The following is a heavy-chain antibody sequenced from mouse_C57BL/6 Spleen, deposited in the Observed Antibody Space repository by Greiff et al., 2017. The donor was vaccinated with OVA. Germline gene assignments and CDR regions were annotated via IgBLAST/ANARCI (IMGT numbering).Heavy chain of an antibody. CDR2: IYPGDGDT. Sequence: VKLQESGAELVKPGASVQISCKASGYAFRSYWLNWVQQRPGKGLAWIGQIYPGDGDTNYNGKFTGQATLTADNSSSTAYMQLSSLTSEDSAVYCCARGGYYYGSSYRYYAMDYWGQGTSVTVSS. D-gene: IGHD1-1*01. CDR3: ARGGYYYGSSYRYYAMDY. CDR1: GYAFRSYW. J-gene: IGHJ4*01. V-gene: IGHV1-80*01.